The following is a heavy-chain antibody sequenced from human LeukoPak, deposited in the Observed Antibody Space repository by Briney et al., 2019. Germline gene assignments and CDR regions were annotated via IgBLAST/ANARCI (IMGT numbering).Heavy chain of an antibody. V-gene: IGHV4-4*02. D-gene: IGHD6-25*01. J-gene: IGHJ4*02. CDR2: IYDSEST. CDR3: ARTSAEYSNGWIDS. Sequence: SETLSLTCAVSGGSISSSNRWSCLRPPPGKGLECAGEIYDSESTFYNQSLKSRAIISGDKSKNHFSLKLNSLTAAETAVYYCARTSAEYSNGWIDSWGQGTLVIVSS. CDR1: GGSISSSNR.